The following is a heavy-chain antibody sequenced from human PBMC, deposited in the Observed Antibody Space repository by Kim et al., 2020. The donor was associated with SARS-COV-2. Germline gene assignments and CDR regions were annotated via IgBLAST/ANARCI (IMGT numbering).Heavy chain of an antibody. CDR1: GYSFTSYG. V-gene: IGHV1-18*04. D-gene: IGHD3-22*01. Sequence: ASVKVSCKASGYSFTSYGISWVRQAPGQGPEWVGWISASNGNTNYAQKFQGRVTMTTDTSTSTAYMELRSLRSDDTAVYYCARDSVIMIVVVSDYWGQGTLVTVSS. J-gene: IGHJ4*02. CDR3: ARDSVIMIVVVSDY. CDR2: ISASNGNT.